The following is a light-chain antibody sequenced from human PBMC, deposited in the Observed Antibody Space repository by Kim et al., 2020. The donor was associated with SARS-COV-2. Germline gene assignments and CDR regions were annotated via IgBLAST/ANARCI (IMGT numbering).Light chain of an antibody. Sequence: SPGERATLSCRASQRVGSNYFAWYQQKPGQAPRLLIYATSSRATDIPDSFSGSGSGTDFTLTINRLEPEDFAVYYCQQYGTTPPTFGQGNKVDIK. CDR3: QQYGTTPPT. CDR1: QRVGSNY. V-gene: IGKV3-20*01. J-gene: IGKJ1*01. CDR2: ATS.